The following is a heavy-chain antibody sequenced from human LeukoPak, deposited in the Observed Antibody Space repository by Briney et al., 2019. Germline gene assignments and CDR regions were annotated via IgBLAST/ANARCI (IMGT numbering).Heavy chain of an antibody. CDR3: ATYSSGSYSNAFDI. CDR2: ISSSGDTT. D-gene: IGHD3-10*01. CDR1: GFTFSNAW. Sequence: PGGSLRLSCAASGFTFSNAWMSWVRQAPGKGLEWVSAISSSGDTTYYADSVKGRFTISRDNSKSTLYLQMNSLRAEETAVYYCATYSSGSYSNAFDIWGQGTMVTVSS. V-gene: IGHV3-23*01. J-gene: IGHJ3*02.